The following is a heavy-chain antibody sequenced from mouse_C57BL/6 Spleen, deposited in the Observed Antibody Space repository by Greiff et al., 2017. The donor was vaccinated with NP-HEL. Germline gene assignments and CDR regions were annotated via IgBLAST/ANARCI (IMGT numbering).Heavy chain of an antibody. Sequence: EVMLVESGGGLVQPGGSMKLSCVASGFTFSNYWMNWVRQSPEKGLEWVAQIRLKSDNYATHYAESVKGRFTISRDDSKSSVYLQMNNLRAEDTGIYYCTRTGGNYVRSYAMDYWGQGTSVTVSS. D-gene: IGHD2-1*01. V-gene: IGHV6-3*01. CDR3: TRTGGNYVRSYAMDY. J-gene: IGHJ4*01. CDR1: GFTFSNYW. CDR2: IRLKSDNYAT.